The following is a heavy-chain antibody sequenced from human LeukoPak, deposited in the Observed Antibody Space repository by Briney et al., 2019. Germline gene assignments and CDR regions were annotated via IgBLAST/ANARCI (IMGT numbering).Heavy chain of an antibody. V-gene: IGHV3-7*05. J-gene: IGHJ4*02. CDR3: ARRLYNWSHSFDY. D-gene: IGHD1-20*01. Sequence: PGGSLRLSCAASGFTFNSYWMAWVRQAPGKGLEWVASIKQDGSEKQYVDSVKGRFTISRDNAKNSLYLQMSSLRAEDTAVYYCARRLYNWSHSFDYWGQGTLVTVSS. CDR1: GFTFNSYW. CDR2: IKQDGSEK.